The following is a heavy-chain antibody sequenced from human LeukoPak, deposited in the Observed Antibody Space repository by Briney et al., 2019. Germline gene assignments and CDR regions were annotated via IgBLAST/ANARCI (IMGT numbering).Heavy chain of an antibody. J-gene: IGHJ4*02. D-gene: IGHD3-22*01. CDR3: ARVTGYVIEDYFDY. CDR1: GGSISSYY. Sequence: SETLSLTCTDSGGSISSYYWSWIRQPPGKGLEWIGYIYYSGSTNYNPSLKSRVTISVDTSKNQFSLKLSSVTAADTAVYYCARVTGYVIEDYFDYWGQGTLVTVSS. CDR2: IYYSGST. V-gene: IGHV4-59*01.